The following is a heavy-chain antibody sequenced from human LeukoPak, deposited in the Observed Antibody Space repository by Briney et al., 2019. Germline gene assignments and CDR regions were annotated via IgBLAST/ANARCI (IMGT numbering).Heavy chain of an antibody. CDR3: ARFSYSLAAAADY. CDR2: IYPGDSNT. D-gene: IGHD6-13*01. V-gene: IGHV5-51*01. CDR1: GYSFTSYW. J-gene: IGHJ4*02. Sequence: GESLKISCKGSGYSFTSYWIGWVRQMPGKGLEWMGIIYPGDSNTIYRPSFQGQVTISADKSISAAYLQWSSLKASDTALYYCARFSYSLAAAADYWGQGTLVTVSS.